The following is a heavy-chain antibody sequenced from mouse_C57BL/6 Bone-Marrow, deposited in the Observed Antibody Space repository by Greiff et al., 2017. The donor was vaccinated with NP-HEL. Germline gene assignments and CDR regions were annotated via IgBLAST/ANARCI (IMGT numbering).Heavy chain of an antibody. CDR1: GYTFTSYW. V-gene: IGHV1-61*01. Sequence: QVQLQQPGAELVRPGSSVKLSCKASGYTFTSYWMDWVKQRPGQGLEWIGNIYPSDSETHYNQKFKDKATLTVDKSSSTAYMQLSSLTSEDSAVYYCARWGKSYTKAYWGQGTLVTVSA. J-gene: IGHJ3*01. CDR2: IYPSDSET. CDR3: ARWGKSYTKAY. D-gene: IGHD2-10*01.